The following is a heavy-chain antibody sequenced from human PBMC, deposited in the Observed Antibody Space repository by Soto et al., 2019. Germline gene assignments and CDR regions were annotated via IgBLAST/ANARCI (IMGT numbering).Heavy chain of an antibody. CDR1: GGSISSSSYY. D-gene: IGHD6-6*01. CDR2: IYYSGST. V-gene: IGHV4-39*01. Sequence: TSETLSLTCTVSGGSISSSSYYWGWIRQPPGKGLEWIGSIYYSGSTYYNPSLKSRVTISVDTSKNQFSLKLSSVTAADTAVYYCARQRRSSSNWFDPWGQGTLVTVSS. CDR3: ARQRRSSSNWFDP. J-gene: IGHJ5*02.